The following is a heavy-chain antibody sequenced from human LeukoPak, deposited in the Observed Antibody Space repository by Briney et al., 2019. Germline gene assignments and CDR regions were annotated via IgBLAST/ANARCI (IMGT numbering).Heavy chain of an antibody. Sequence: SVKVSCKASGFTFTSSAMQWVRQARGQRLEWIGWIVVGSGNTNYAQKFQERVTITRDMSTSTAYMELSSLRSEDTAVYYCAAWAWGDSGSYPITFQHWGQGTLVTVSS. V-gene: IGHV1-58*02. CDR3: AAWAWGDSGSYPITFQH. CDR2: IVVGSGNT. CDR1: GFTFTSSA. J-gene: IGHJ1*01. D-gene: IGHD1-26*01.